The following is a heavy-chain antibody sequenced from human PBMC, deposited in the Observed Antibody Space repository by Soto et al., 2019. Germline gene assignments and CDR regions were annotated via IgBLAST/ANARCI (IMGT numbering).Heavy chain of an antibody. CDR1: GFTFSSYG. D-gene: IGHD5-18*01. V-gene: IGHV3-30*18. Sequence: GGSLRLSCAASGFTFSSYGMHWVRQAPGKGLEWVAVISYDGSNKYYADSVKGRFTISRDNSKNTLYLQMNSLRAEDTAVYYCAKEARQYTAMVDFDYWGQGTLVTVSS. J-gene: IGHJ4*02. CDR2: ISYDGSNK. CDR3: AKEARQYTAMVDFDY.